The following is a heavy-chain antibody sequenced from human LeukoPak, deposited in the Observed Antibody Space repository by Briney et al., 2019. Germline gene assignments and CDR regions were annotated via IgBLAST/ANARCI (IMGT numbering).Heavy chain of an antibody. Sequence: SVKVSCKASGYTFTGYYMHWVRQAPGQGLEWMGGIIPIFGTANYAQKFQGRVTITTDESTSTAYMELSSLRSEDTAVYYCARDRGGSSWYNWFDPWGQGALVTVPS. D-gene: IGHD6-13*01. J-gene: IGHJ5*02. CDR2: IIPIFGTA. V-gene: IGHV1-69*05. CDR3: ARDRGGSSWYNWFDP. CDR1: GYTFTGYY.